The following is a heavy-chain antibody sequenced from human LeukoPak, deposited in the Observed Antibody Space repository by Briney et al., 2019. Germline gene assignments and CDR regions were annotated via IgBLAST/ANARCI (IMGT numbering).Heavy chain of an antibody. J-gene: IGHJ5*02. V-gene: IGHV4-34*08. CDR2: INHSGST. CDR3: ATRPDIPTTGPGWFDP. Sequence: GSLRLSCAASGITFSNAWMSWVRQPPGKGLEWVAEINHSGSTNYNASLKSRVFISLDTSKSQFSLKLTSVTAADTAVYYCATRPDIPTTGPGWFDPWGQGTPVTVSS. D-gene: IGHD1-1*01. CDR1: GITFSNAW.